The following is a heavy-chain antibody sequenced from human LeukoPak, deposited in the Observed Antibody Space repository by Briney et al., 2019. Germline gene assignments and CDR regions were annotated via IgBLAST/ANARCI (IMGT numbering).Heavy chain of an antibody. CDR1: GFTFSIAW. CDR3: ITFSRELLTSLTL. D-gene: IGHD3-10*01. CDR2: IKSKSDGGTT. V-gene: IGHV3-15*01. Sequence: PGGSLRLSCAASGFTFSIAWMSWVRQVPGKGLEWVGRIKSKSDGGTTDYAAPVKDRFTISRDDSKTTLYLQMNSLRAEDTAVYYCITFSRELLTSLTLWGQGTLVTVSS. J-gene: IGHJ4*02.